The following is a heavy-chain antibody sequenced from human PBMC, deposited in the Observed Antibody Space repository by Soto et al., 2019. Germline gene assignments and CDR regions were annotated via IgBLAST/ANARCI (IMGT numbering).Heavy chain of an antibody. J-gene: IGHJ4*02. CDR3: VQGASTAHQPLDS. Sequence: VQLVESGGGVVQPGRSLRLSCAASGFIFRNFGMHWVRRAPGKGLGWVATISGDGNDKYYPDSMKGRFTTSRDNFSTTRYMQLNSLRPEDTAVYHCVQGASTAHQPLDSWGQGVLVTVSS. CDR2: ISGDGNDK. CDR1: GFIFRNFG. V-gene: IGHV3-30*03. D-gene: IGHD1-26*01.